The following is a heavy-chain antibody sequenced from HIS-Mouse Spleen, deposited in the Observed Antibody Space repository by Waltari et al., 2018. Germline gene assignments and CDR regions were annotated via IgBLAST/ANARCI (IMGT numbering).Heavy chain of an antibody. J-gene: IGHJ5*02. CDR2: IYNSGST. D-gene: IGHD3-3*01. CDR3: ARSPYYDFWSGYSDNWFDP. V-gene: IGHV4-31*03. Sequence: QVQLQESGPGLVKPSQTLSLTCTVSGGPISSGGYYWSWIRKHPGKGLEWIGYIYNSGSTYYNPSLQGRVTISVDTSKNQCSLKLSSVTAADTAVYYWARSPYYDFWSGYSDNWFDPWGQGTLVTVSS. CDR1: GGPISSGGYY.